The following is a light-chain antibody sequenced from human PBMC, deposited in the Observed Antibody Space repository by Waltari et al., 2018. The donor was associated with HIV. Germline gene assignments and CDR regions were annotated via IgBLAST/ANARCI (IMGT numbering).Light chain of an antibody. Sequence: QSALTQPASVSASPGQSITISCTGTSSDIGHYDLVPWYPQRPGKAPKLMIYEVNKWPSGVSNRFSGSKSGITASLTISGLQAEDEADYYCCSYVTTGTWVFGGGTKLTVL. CDR1: SSDIGHYDL. CDR3: CSYVTTGTWV. CDR2: EVN. J-gene: IGLJ3*02. V-gene: IGLV2-23*02.